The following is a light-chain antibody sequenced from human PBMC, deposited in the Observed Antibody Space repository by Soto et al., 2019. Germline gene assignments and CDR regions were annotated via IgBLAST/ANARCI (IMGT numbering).Light chain of an antibody. Sequence: QYALTQPASVSGSPGQSITISCTGTSGDVAAYNYVSWYQQHPGKAPKLMSYEVTNRPSGVSNRFSGSKSGNTASLTISGLQDEDEADYDWSSYTTIGLYVIGTGTKLTVL. J-gene: IGLJ1*01. V-gene: IGLV2-14*01. CDR1: SGDVAAYNY. CDR2: EVT. CDR3: SSYTTIGLYV.